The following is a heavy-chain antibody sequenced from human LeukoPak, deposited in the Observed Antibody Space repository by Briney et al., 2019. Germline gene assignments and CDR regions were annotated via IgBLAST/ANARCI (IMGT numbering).Heavy chain of an antibody. CDR1: GGTFSSYA. CDR2: IIPIFGTA. V-gene: IGHV1-69*13. D-gene: IGHD3-9*01. J-gene: IGHJ6*04. Sequence: ASVKVSCKVSGGTFSSYAISWVRQAPGQGLEWMGGIIPIFGTANYAQKFQGRVTITADESTSTAYMELSSLRSEDTAVYYCARERSHVDISTGYYTYCYYYGMDVWGKGTTVTVSS. CDR3: ARERSHVDISTGYYTYCYYYGMDV.